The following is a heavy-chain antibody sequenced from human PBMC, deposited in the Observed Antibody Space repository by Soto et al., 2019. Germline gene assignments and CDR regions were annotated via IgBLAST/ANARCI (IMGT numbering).Heavy chain of an antibody. J-gene: IGHJ6*02. CDR1: GFTFSSYW. Sequence: GGSLRLSCAASGFTFSSYWMHWVRQAPGKGLVWVSRINSDGSSTSYADSVKGRFTISRDNAKNTLYLQMNSLRAEDTAVYYCARDFSTYYYGPRYGMDVWGQGTTDTVSS. CDR3: ARDFSTYYYGPRYGMDV. CDR2: INSDGSST. D-gene: IGHD3-10*01. V-gene: IGHV3-74*01.